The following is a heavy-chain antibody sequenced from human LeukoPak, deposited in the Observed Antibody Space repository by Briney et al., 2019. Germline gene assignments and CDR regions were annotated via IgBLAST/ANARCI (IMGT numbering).Heavy chain of an antibody. V-gene: IGHV4-34*01. CDR3: ARAWDDSSGYCRGGGPYYFDY. J-gene: IGHJ4*02. CDR1: GGSLSGYY. Sequence: SETLSLTCAVYGGSLSGYYWSWIRQPPGKGLEWIGEINHSGNTNYNPSLKSRVTMSIDTSKNQFSLKLSSVTAADTAVYYCARAWDDSSGYCRGGGPYYFDYWGQGTLVTVSS. CDR2: INHSGNT. D-gene: IGHD3-22*01.